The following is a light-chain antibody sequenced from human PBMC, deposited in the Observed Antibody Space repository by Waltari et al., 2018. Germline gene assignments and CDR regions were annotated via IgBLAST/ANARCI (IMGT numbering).Light chain of an antibody. CDR1: QSVLYSSNNKNY. Sequence: DIVMTQSPDSLAVSLGERATINCESSQSVLYSSNNKNYLAWYQQKPGQPPKLLIYWASTRDSGVPDRFSVSGSGTDFTLSISSLQAEDVAFYYCQQYYTTPWTFGQGTKVEIK. CDR2: WAS. CDR3: QQYYTTPWT. V-gene: IGKV4-1*01. J-gene: IGKJ1*01.